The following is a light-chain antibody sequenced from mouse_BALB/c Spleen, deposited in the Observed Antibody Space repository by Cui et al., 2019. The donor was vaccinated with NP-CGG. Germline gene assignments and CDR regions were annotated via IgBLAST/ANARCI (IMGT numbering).Light chain of an antibody. CDR1: TGAVTTSNY. CDR2: GTN. J-gene: IGLJ1*01. CDR3: ALWYSNHWV. V-gene: IGLV1*01. Sequence: QAVVTPESALTISPGETVTLTCRSSTGAVTTSNYANWVQEKPDHLFTGLIGGTNNRVPGVPARFSGSLIGDKAALTITGAQTEDEAIYFCALWYSNHWVFGGGTKLTVL.